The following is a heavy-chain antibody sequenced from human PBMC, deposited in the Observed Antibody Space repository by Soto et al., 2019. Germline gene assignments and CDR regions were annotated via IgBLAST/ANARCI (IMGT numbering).Heavy chain of an antibody. CDR2: INAGNGNT. Sequence: ASVKVSCKASGYTFTSYAMHWVRQAPGQRLEWMGWINAGNGNTKYSQKFQGRVTITRDTSASTAYMEPSSLRSEDTAVYYCARDIGNPDIVVVPAATKNWFDPWGQGTLVTVSS. J-gene: IGHJ5*02. V-gene: IGHV1-3*01. D-gene: IGHD2-2*01. CDR1: GYTFTSYA. CDR3: ARDIGNPDIVVVPAATKNWFDP.